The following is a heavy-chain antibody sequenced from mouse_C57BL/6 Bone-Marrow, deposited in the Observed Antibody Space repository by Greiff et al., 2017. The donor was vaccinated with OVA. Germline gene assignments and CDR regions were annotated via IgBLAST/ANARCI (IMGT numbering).Heavy chain of an antibody. CDR3: ARRGYDGTGYYFDY. CDR2: INPNNGGT. J-gene: IGHJ2*01. Sequence: VQLQQSGPELVKPGASVKIPCKASGYTFTDYNMDWVKQSHGKSLEWIGDINPNNGGTIYNQKFKGKATLTVDKSSSTAYMELRSLTSEDTAVYYCARRGYDGTGYYFDYWGQGTTLTVSS. D-gene: IGHD2-2*01. CDR1: GYTFTDYN. V-gene: IGHV1-18*01.